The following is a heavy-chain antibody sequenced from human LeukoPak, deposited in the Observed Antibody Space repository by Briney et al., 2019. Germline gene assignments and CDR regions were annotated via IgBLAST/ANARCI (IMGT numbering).Heavy chain of an antibody. V-gene: IGHV4-59*01. CDR3: ARERTFGGVIVRRYYFDY. D-gene: IGHD3-16*02. CDR2: IYYSGST. CDR1: GGSFSGYY. Sequence: SETLSLTCAVYGGSFSGYYWSWIRQPPGKGLEWIGYIYYSGSTNYNPSLKSRVAISVDTSKNQFSLKLSSVTAADTAVYYCARERTFGGVIVRRYYFDYWGQGTLVTVSS. J-gene: IGHJ4*02.